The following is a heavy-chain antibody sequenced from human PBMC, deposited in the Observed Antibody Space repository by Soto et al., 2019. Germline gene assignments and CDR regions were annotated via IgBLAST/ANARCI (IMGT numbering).Heavy chain of an antibody. CDR3: AAHLKTTVTPYWYFDV. CDR2: IDHRGSA. D-gene: IGHD4-17*01. V-gene: IGHV4-34*02. CDR1: GGSFSGYS. Sequence: QVHLQQWGAGLLKPSGTLSLTCAVYGGSFSGYSWSWIRQPPGKGLEWIGEIDHRGSADFSPSLKSRVTISVDTSKNQFSLRLSSLTAADTAVYYCAAHLKTTVTPYWYFDVWGRGTLVTVSS. J-gene: IGHJ2*01.